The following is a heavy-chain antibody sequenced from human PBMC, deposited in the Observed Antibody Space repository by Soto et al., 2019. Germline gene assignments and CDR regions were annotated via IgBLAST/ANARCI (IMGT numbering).Heavy chain of an antibody. J-gene: IGHJ6*02. CDR1: GGSISSGDYY. CDR3: ASGGGSPLDYDYYYGMDV. D-gene: IGHD2-15*01. V-gene: IGHV4-30-4*01. Sequence: QVQLQESGPGLVKPSQTLSLTCTVSGGSISSGDYYWSWIRQPPGKGLEWIGYIYYSGSTYYNPSLRSRVTISVDTSKDRLSLKLSSVTAADTAVYYCASGGGSPLDYDYYYGMDVCGQGTTVTVSS. CDR2: IYYSGST.